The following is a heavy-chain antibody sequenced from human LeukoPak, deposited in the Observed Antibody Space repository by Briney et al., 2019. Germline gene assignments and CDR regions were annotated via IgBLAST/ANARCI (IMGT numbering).Heavy chain of an antibody. V-gene: IGHV1-69*04. Sequence: ASVKVSCKASGGTFSSYAISWVRQAPGQGLEWMGRIIPILGIANYAQKFQGRVTITADKSTSTAYMELSSLRSEDTAVYYCARGSYYDILTGYSSNWFDPWGQGTLVTVS. CDR3: ARGSYYDILTGYSSNWFDP. CDR2: IIPILGIA. J-gene: IGHJ5*02. D-gene: IGHD3-9*01. CDR1: GGTFSSYA.